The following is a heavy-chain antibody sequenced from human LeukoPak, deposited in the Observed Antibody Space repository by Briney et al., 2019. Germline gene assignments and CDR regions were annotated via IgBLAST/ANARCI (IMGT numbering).Heavy chain of an antibody. V-gene: IGHV4-39*07. D-gene: IGHD6-6*01. CDR2: IYYSGTT. Sequence: SETLSLTCTVSGGSISSRTYYWGWIRQPPGKGLEWIGTIYYSGTTYYNPSLKSRVTISLDTSKNQFSLKLSSVTAADTAIYYCARDFSSSSTVYYYYYMDVWGKGTTVIISS. CDR1: GGSISSRTYY. J-gene: IGHJ6*03. CDR3: ARDFSSSSTVYYYYYMDV.